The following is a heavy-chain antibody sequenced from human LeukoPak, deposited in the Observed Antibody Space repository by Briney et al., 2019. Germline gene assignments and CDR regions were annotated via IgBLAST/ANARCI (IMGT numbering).Heavy chain of an antibody. CDR3: ARARGYCSSTSCVFDY. V-gene: IGHV1-46*01. CDR2: INPSCGST. CDR1: GYTFTTYY. Sequence: ASVKVSCKASGYTFTTYYIHWVRQAPEQGLEWMGIINPSCGSTSYAQKFQGRVTMTRDTSTSTVYMELSSLRSEDTAVYYCARARGYCSSTSCVFDYWGQGTLVTVSS. J-gene: IGHJ4*02. D-gene: IGHD2-2*01.